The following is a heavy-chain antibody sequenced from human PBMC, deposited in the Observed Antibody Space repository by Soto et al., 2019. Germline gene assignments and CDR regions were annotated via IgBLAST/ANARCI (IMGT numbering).Heavy chain of an antibody. J-gene: IGHJ3*02. V-gene: IGHV4-38-2*01. CDR2: IYHSGNT. D-gene: IGHD3-3*01. CDR1: GYSISLGYY. CDR3: ARTRDFWSGNDAFDI. Sequence: PSETLSLTCAVSGYSISLGYYWGWIRQPPGKGLEWIGSIYHSGNTYYNPSLKSRVSISLDTSKNHFSLELTSVTAADTAVYYCARTRDFWSGNDAFDIWGQGTMVTVSS.